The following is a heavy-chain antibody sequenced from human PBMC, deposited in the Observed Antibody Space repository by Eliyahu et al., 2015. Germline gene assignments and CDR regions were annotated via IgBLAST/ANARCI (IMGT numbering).Heavy chain of an antibody. Sequence: IRHHPRRGLEWVGKISYSGTSYYNPSLKSRVTISVDTSKNQFSLNLYSVTAADTAMFYCAREGTDYALFDSWGQGTLVTVSS. V-gene: IGHV4-31*02. CDR2: ISYSGTS. J-gene: IGHJ4*02. D-gene: IGHD3-16*01. CDR3: AREGTDYALFDS.